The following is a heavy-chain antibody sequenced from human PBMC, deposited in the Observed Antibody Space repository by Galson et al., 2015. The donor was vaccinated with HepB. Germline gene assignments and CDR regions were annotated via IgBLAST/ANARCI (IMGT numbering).Heavy chain of an antibody. Sequence: SLRLSCAASGFTFSSYAMHWVRQAPGKGLEWVAVISYDGSNKYYADSVKGRFTISRDNSKNTLYLQMNSLRAEDTAVYYCARDHYDQVSCFDYWGQGTLVTVSS. V-gene: IGHV3-30*04. CDR3: ARDHYDQVSCFDY. CDR2: ISYDGSNK. D-gene: IGHD3-22*01. CDR1: GFTFSSYA. J-gene: IGHJ4*02.